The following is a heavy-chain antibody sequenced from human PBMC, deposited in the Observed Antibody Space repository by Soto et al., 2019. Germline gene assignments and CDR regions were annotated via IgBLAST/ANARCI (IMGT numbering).Heavy chain of an antibody. CDR2: INHSGST. D-gene: IGHD3-10*01. Sequence: SETLSLTCTVSGDSISSGGYSWSWIRQPPGKGLEWIGEINHSGSTNYNPSLKSRVTISVDTSKNQFSLKLSSVTAADTAVYYCASEGLGGLWFGAPLVYGMDVWGQGTKVTVSS. CDR1: GDSISSGGYS. V-gene: IGHV4-39*07. CDR3: ASEGLGGLWFGAPLVYGMDV. J-gene: IGHJ6*02.